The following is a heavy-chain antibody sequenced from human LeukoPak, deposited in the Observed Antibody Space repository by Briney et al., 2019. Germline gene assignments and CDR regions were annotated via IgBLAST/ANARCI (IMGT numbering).Heavy chain of an antibody. Sequence: PGGSLRLSCAASGFTFSSYSMNWVRQAPGKGLEWVSSISSSSSYIYYADSVKGRFTTSRDNAKNSLYLQMNSLRAEDTAVYYCARDRSASPCFDYWGQGTLVTVSS. D-gene: IGHD1-26*01. CDR3: ARDRSASPCFDY. CDR1: GFTFSSYS. J-gene: IGHJ4*02. V-gene: IGHV3-21*01. CDR2: ISSSSSYI.